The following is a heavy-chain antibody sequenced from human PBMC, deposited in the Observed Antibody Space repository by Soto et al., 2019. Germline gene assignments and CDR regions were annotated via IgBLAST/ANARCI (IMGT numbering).Heavy chain of an antibody. CDR3: AKDLKVSGGFHGSLNYYYGMDV. J-gene: IGHJ6*02. V-gene: IGHV3-30*18. CDR2: ISYDGNVK. Sequence: QSGGSLRLSCAASGFSFSNHGMQWVRQAPGKWLEWVAVISYDGNVKYYTDSVKGRFTISRDNSQSTLFLQMDSLRPEDAAVYYCAKDLKVSGGFHGSLNYYYGMDVWGQGXTVTVYS. D-gene: IGHD3-10*01. CDR1: GFSFSNHG.